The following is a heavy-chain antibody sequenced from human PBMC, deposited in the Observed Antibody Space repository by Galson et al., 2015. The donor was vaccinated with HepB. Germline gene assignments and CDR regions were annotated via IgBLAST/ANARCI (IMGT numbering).Heavy chain of an antibody. D-gene: IGHD3-10*01. Sequence: SLRLSCAASGFTFSSYAMSWVRQAPGKGLEWVSAISGSGGSTYYADSVKGRFTISRDNSKNTLYLQMNSLRAEDTAVYYCAKAKVRGVIMNYYYGMDVWGQGTTVTVSS. CDR1: GFTFSSYA. V-gene: IGHV3-23*01. CDR3: AKAKVRGVIMNYYYGMDV. J-gene: IGHJ6*02. CDR2: ISGSGGST.